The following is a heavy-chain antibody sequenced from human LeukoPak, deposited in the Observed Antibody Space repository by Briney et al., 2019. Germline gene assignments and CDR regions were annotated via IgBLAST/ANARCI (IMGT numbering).Heavy chain of an antibody. D-gene: IGHD3-10*01. CDR1: GLTFRIYG. Sequence: PGGSLRLSCAAPGLTFRIYGMHWVRQAPGKGLEWVAVIWNDGSNKYYADSVKGRFTISRDNSKNTLYLQMNSLRAEDTAVYSCARASGPFDYWGQGTLVTVSS. J-gene: IGHJ4*02. CDR2: IWNDGSNK. V-gene: IGHV3-33*01. CDR3: ARASGPFDY.